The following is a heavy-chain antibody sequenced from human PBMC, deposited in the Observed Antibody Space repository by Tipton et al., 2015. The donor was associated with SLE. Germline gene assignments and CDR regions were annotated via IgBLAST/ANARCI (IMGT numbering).Heavy chain of an antibody. CDR2: IYYSGST. CDR1: GGSISSSSYY. Sequence: LRLSCTVSGGSISSSSYYWGWIRQPPGKGLEWIGSIYYSGSTYYNPSLKSRVTISVDTSKNHFSLKLSSVTAADTAVYYCARGRPWEVPDVSTGFDCWGQGTLVTVSS. CDR3: ARGRPWEVPDVSTGFDC. V-gene: IGHV4-39*07. D-gene: IGHD2-2*01. J-gene: IGHJ4*02.